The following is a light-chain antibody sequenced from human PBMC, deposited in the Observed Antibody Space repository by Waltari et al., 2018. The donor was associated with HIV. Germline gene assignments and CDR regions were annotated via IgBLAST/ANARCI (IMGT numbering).Light chain of an antibody. CDR1: SPNIGSNS. V-gene: IGLV1-44*01. CDR2: RND. Sequence: QSVLTQPTSASGTPGPRVTMSCSWGSPNIGSNSVNWSQHLPEPSPRLLIVRNDQRPSGVPDRFSASKSGTSASLAISGLQSEDEAEYYCAVWDDSLSEYVFGPGTRVTVL. CDR3: AVWDDSLSEYV. J-gene: IGLJ1*01.